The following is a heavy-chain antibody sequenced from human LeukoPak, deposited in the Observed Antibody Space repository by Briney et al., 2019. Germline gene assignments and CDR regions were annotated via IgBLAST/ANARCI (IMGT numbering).Heavy chain of an antibody. J-gene: IGHJ6*02. CDR2: MSGSGGST. D-gene: IGHD6-13*01. Sequence: GGSLRLSCAASGFTFSSYAMSWVRQAPGKGLEWVSSMSGSGGSTYYADSVKGRFTISKDNSKNTVYLQMSSRRVDDTAVYYCAKAASSSWPSYYYGMDVWGQGTTVTVSS. CDR1: GFTFSSYA. V-gene: IGHV3-23*01. CDR3: AKAASSSWPSYYYGMDV.